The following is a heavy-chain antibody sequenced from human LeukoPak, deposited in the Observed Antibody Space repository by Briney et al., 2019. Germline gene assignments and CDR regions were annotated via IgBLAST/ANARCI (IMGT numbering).Heavy chain of an antibody. J-gene: IGHJ4*02. V-gene: IGHV5-51*01. CDR1: GYSFTTYW. CDR2: IYPDDSDT. Sequence: GESLKISCKGSGYSFTTYWIGWVRQMPGKGLEWMGIIYPDDSDTRYSPSFQGQVTISADKSISTAYLQWSSLKASDTAMYYCARQRPYDSGGYYWVDWGQGTLVTVSS. D-gene: IGHD3-22*01. CDR3: ARQRPYDSGGYYWVD.